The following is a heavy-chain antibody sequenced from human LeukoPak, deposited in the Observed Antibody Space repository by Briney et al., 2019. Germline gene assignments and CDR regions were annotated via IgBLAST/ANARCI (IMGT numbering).Heavy chain of an antibody. CDR1: GFTFSSYA. CDR2: ISGSGGST. J-gene: IGHJ4*02. Sequence: GGSLRLSCAASGFTFSSYAMSWVRQAPGKGLEWVSAISGSGGSTYYADSVKGRFTISRDNSKNTLYLQMNSLRAEDTAVYYCAKARYSSSSLTYYFDYWGQGTLVTVSS. D-gene: IGHD6-13*01. V-gene: IGHV3-23*01. CDR3: AKARYSSSSLTYYFDY.